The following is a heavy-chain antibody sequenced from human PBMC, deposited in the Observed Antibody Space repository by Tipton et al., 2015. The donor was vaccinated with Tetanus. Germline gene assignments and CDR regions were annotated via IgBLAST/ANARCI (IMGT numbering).Heavy chain of an antibody. CDR3: ARDIDVPGTTLYFDY. D-gene: IGHD1-1*01. CDR2: ISGSGGST. J-gene: IGHJ4*02. Sequence: GLVKPSETLSLTCSVSGASMNNYYWSWIRQAPGKGLEWVSTISGSGGSTYYADSVKGRFTVSRDNTKNSLYLQMNTLRAEDTAVYYCARDIDVPGTTLYFDYWGQGTLVTVSS. V-gene: IGHV3-11*01. CDR1: GASMNNYY.